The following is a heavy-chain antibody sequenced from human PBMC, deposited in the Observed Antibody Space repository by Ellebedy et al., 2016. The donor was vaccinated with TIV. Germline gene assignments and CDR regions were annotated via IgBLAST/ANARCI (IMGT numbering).Heavy chain of an antibody. Sequence: AASVKVSCKASGYTFTSHGISWVRQAPGQGLEWMAWISTYDDDRNYAPKFQDRVTMTIDTSTSTAYMELRSLRPDDTAMYYCARDWDGRRDCFHPWGQGTLVTVSS. CDR1: GYTFTSHG. CDR2: ISTYDDDR. D-gene: IGHD2-15*01. J-gene: IGHJ5*02. V-gene: IGHV1-18*04. CDR3: ARDWDGRRDCFHP.